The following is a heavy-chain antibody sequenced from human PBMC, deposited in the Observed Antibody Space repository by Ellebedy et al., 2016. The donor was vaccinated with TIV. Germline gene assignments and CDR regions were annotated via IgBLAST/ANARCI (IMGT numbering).Heavy chain of an antibody. D-gene: IGHD3-16*01. CDR1: GYTFTSYA. J-gene: IGHJ5*02. CDR3: ARGVYGGWFDP. CDR2: IGTYDGNA. Sequence: ASVKVSCXASGYTFTSYAISWVRQAPGQGLEWMGWIGTYDGNANYAQKLQGRVTMTTDTSTSTAYMELRSLRSDDTAVYYCARGVYGGWFDPWGQGTLVTVSS. V-gene: IGHV1-18*01.